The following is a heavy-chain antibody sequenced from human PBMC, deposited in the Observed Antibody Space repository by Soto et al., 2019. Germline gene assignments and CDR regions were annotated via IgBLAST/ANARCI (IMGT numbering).Heavy chain of an antibody. J-gene: IGHJ5*02. Sequence: RRLSCAASGFTFSSYAMSWVRQAPGKGLEWVSAISGSGGSTYYADSVKGRFTISRDNSKNTLYLQMNSLRAEDTAVYYCAKDRRFSSPYNWFDPWGQGTLVTVSS. D-gene: IGHD6-6*01. CDR2: ISGSGGST. CDR3: AKDRRFSSPYNWFDP. V-gene: IGHV3-23*01. CDR1: GFTFSSYA.